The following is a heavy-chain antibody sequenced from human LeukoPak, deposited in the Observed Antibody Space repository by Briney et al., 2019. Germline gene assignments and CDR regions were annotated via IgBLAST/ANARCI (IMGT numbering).Heavy chain of an antibody. CDR3: AKGRGSWSFNEFES. V-gene: IGHV3-23*01. D-gene: IGHD3-10*01. CDR2: IRGDGVRS. Sequence: GGSLRLSCAASGITLNSDAMSWVRQAPGKGLEWVSGIRGDGVRSNYVDSVKGRFTISRDNSKNTLYLQINTLTVEDTAVYYCAKGRGSWSFNEFESWGQGTLVTVSS. J-gene: IGHJ4*02. CDR1: GITLNSDA.